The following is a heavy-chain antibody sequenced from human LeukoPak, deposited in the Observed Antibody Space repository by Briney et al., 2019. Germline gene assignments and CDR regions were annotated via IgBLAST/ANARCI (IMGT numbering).Heavy chain of an antibody. D-gene: IGHD2-8*02. CDR3: AKAGSAASRTFDP. Sequence: GGSLRLSCAASGFTFSSYAMRWVRQAPGKGLEWVSGISGLGDKIDYADSVKGRFTISRDNSANTVSLRMNSLTGEDTAVYYCAKAGSAASRTFDPWGQGTLVTVSS. J-gene: IGHJ5*02. CDR1: GFTFSSYA. CDR2: ISGLGDKI. V-gene: IGHV3-23*01.